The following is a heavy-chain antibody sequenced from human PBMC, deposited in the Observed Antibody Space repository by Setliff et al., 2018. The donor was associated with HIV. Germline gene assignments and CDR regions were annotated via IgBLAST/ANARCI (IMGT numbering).Heavy chain of an antibody. V-gene: IGHV4-59*12. Sequence: SQTLSLTCSVSSGSISTYYWNWIRQPPGKGLEWIGYIYYSGSTNYNPSLKSRVTISLGTSKNQFSLKMTSVTAADTAVYYCATGITVAPDYWGQGSLVTVSS. CDR1: SGSISTYY. CDR2: IYYSGST. J-gene: IGHJ4*02. CDR3: ATGITVAPDY. D-gene: IGHD6-19*01.